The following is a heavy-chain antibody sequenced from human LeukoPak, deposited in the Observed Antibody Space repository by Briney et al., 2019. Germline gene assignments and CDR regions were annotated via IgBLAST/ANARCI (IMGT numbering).Heavy chain of an antibody. CDR3: ARGESP. J-gene: IGHJ5*02. V-gene: IGHV4-31*03. Sequence: TLSLPSTVSGGSISSGGYYWSWIRPHPGKGLEWIGYIYSSGSTYYNPSLKRRVTMSVDTSKNQFSLKLDSVTAADTAVYYCARGESPWGQGTLVTVSS. CDR1: GGSISSGGYY. CDR2: IYSSGST.